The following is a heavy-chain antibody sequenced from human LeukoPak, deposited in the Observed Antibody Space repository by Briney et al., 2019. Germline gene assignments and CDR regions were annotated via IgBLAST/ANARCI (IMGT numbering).Heavy chain of an antibody. Sequence: GRSLRLSCAASGFTFDDYAMHWVRHAPGKGLEWVSGISWNSGSIGYADSVKGRFTISRDNAKNSLYLQMNSLRAEDTALYYCATGWCSSTSCYGAFDIWGQGTMVTVSS. D-gene: IGHD2-2*01. CDR3: ATGWCSSTSCYGAFDI. CDR1: GFTFDDYA. CDR2: ISWNSGSI. J-gene: IGHJ3*02. V-gene: IGHV3-9*01.